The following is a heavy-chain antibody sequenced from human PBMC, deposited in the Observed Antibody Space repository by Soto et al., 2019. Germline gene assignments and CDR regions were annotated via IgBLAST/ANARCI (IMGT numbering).Heavy chain of an antibody. Sequence: PGGSLRLSCAASGFTFSSYAMSWVRQAPGKGLEWVSAISGSGGSTYYADSVKGRFTIPRDNSKNTLYLQMNSLRAEDTAVYYCAKPILWFGEFPPNWGQGTLVTVSS. D-gene: IGHD3-10*01. CDR3: AKPILWFGEFPPN. CDR1: GFTFSSYA. J-gene: IGHJ4*02. V-gene: IGHV3-23*01. CDR2: ISGSGGST.